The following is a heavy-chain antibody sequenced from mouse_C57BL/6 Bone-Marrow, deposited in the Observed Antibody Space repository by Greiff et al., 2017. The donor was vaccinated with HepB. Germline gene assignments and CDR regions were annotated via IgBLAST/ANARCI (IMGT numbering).Heavy chain of an antibody. Sequence: QVQLQQSGAELVRPGTSVKVSCKASGYAFTNYLIEWVKQRPGQGLEWIGVINPGSGGTNYNEKFKGKATLTADKSSSTAYMQLSSLTSEDSAVYFCARRDGSSRAWFAYWGQGTLVTVSA. J-gene: IGHJ3*01. V-gene: IGHV1-54*01. D-gene: IGHD1-1*01. CDR2: INPGSGGT. CDR1: GYAFTNYL. CDR3: ARRDGSSRAWFAY.